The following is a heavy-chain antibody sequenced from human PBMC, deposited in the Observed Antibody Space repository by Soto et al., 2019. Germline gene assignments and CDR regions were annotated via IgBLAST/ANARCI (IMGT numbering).Heavy chain of an antibody. D-gene: IGHD3-22*01. CDR1: GFTFRSHW. J-gene: IGHJ4*02. CDR3: ARESYYFDSSGYYQYFDS. CDR2: IESDGSNT. Sequence: EVQLVESGGGLVQPGGSLRLSCAASGFTFRSHWMHWVRQAPGKGLVWVSRIESDGSNTNYADSVKGRFTISRDNAKNTLYLQMNSLRAEDTAVYFCARESYYFDSSGYYQYFDSWGQGTLVTVSS. V-gene: IGHV3-74*01.